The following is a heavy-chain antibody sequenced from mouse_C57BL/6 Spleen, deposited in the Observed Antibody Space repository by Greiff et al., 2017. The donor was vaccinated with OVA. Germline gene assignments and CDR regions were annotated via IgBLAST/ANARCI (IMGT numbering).Heavy chain of an antibody. CDR3: ARQASLTTVVDWCAY. D-gene: IGHD1-1*01. CDR1: GYTFTSYW. Sequence: QVQLQQPGAELVKPGASVKLSCKASGYTFTSYWMHWVKQRPGRGLEWIGRIDPNSGGTKYNEKFKSKATLTVDKPSSPAYMQLSSLTSEDSAVYYCARQASLTTVVDWCAYWGQGTLVTVSA. V-gene: IGHV1-72*01. J-gene: IGHJ3*01. CDR2: IDPNSGGT.